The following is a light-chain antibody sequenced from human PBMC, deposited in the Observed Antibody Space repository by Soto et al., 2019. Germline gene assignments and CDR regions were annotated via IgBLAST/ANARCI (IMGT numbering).Light chain of an antibody. CDR3: TQYTNSSDVV. J-gene: IGLJ2*01. V-gene: IGLV2-14*01. CDR1: RYDIGAYDY. CDR2: EVT. Sequence: QSALTQPASVSGSPGQSITISCSGTRYDIGAYDYVSWYQQHPGNAPKLLVYEVTNRPSGVSDRFSGSKSGNKASLTISGLQAEDEADYYCTQYTNSSDVVFGGGSKVTV.